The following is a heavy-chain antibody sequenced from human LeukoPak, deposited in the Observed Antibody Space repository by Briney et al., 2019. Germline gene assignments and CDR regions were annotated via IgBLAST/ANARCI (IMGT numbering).Heavy chain of an antibody. CDR2: IYSGGST. V-gene: IGHV3-66*01. CDR3: ARDPEKWLLDY. CDR1: GFTFSSYA. J-gene: IGHJ4*02. D-gene: IGHD3-22*01. Sequence: GGSLRLSCAASGFTFSSYAMSWVRQAPGKGLEWVSVIYSGGSTYYADSVKGRFTISRDNAKNSLYLQMNSLRAEDTAVYYCARDPEKWLLDYWGQGTLVTVSS.